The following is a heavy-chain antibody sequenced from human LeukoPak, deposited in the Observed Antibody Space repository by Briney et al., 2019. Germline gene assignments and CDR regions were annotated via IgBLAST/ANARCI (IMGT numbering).Heavy chain of an antibody. J-gene: IGHJ4*02. Sequence: SETLSLTCTVSGGSISSSSYYWGWIRQPPGKGLEWIATVYYTGSTYYNPSLKSRVTISVDTSENQFSLKLSPVTAADTAVYYCARQSARTPRGGGCFDNWGQGTPVTVSS. CDR1: GGSISSSSYY. CDR3: ARQSARTPRGGGCFDN. CDR2: VYYTGST. V-gene: IGHV4-39*01. D-gene: IGHD3-16*01.